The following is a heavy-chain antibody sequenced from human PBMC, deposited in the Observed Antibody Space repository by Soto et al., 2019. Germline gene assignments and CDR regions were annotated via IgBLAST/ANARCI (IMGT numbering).Heavy chain of an antibody. CDR3: ARDYDILTGYPIDAFDI. Sequence: ASVKVSCKASGGTFSSYAISWVRQAPGQGLEWMGGIIPIFGTANYAQKFQGRVTITADESTSTAYMELRSLRSDDTAVYYCARDYDILTGYPIDAFDIWGQGTMVTISS. D-gene: IGHD3-9*01. J-gene: IGHJ3*02. V-gene: IGHV1-69*13. CDR2: IIPIFGTA. CDR1: GGTFSSYA.